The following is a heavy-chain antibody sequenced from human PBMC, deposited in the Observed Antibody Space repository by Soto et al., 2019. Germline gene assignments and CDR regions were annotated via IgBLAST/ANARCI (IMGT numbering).Heavy chain of an antibody. J-gene: IGHJ4*02. Sequence: QVQLVQSGAEVKKPGASVKVSCKASGYTFTSYGISWVRQAPGQGLEWMGWISAYNGNTNYAQKLQGRVTMTTDTSTSTAYMELRSLRSDDTAVYYCARDRRIAYSSSRYGSGPFDYWGQGTLVTVSS. V-gene: IGHV1-18*01. CDR1: GYTFTSYG. CDR3: ARDRRIAYSSSRYGSGPFDY. CDR2: ISAYNGNT. D-gene: IGHD6-13*01.